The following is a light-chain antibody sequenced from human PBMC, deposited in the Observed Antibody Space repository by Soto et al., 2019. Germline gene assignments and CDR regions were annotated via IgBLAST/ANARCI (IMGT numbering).Light chain of an antibody. CDR3: QQYVSSPWT. V-gene: IGKV3-20*01. CDR2: GAS. J-gene: IGKJ1*01. CDR1: QSISSSY. Sequence: EIVLTQSPGTLSLSPGERATLSCRASQSISSSYLAWYQQTPGQAPRPLIYGASSRATGIPDRFSGSGSGTDFTLTISRLEPEDFAVYYCQQYVSSPWTFVQGTKVEIK.